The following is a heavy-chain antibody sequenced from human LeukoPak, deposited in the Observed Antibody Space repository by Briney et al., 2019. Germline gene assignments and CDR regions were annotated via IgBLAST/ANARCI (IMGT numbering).Heavy chain of an antibody. J-gene: IGHJ6*03. D-gene: IGHD3-10*01. V-gene: IGHV3-21*01. CDR1: GFTFSYYS. Sequence: GGSLRLSCAASGFTFSYYSMNWVRQAPGKGLEWVSSISSSSRSYIYYADSVKGRFTISRDNAKNSLYLQMNSLRAEDTAVYYCAREQITMVRGVDYYYYYMDVWGKGTTVTISS. CDR2: ISSSSRSYI. CDR3: AREQITMVRGVDYYYYYMDV.